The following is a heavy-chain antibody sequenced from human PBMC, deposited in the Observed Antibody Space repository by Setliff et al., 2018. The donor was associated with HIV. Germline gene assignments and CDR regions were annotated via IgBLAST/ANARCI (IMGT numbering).Heavy chain of an antibody. V-gene: IGHV3-43*01. CDR3: AKDIYPLVDIAIPDV. CDR2: ISWDGGST. Sequence: GESLKISCAASGFTFDDYTMHWVRQAPGKGLEWVSLISWDGGSTCYADSVKGRFTISRDNSKNSLYLQMNSLRTEDTALYYCAKDIYPLVDIAIPDVWGQGTTVTV. D-gene: IGHD5-18*01. J-gene: IGHJ6*02. CDR1: GFTFDDYT.